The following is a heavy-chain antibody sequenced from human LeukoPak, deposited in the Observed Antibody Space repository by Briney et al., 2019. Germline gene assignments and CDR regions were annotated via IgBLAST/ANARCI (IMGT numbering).Heavy chain of an antibody. D-gene: IGHD3-22*01. CDR1: GGSFSHSY. CDR2: IYYSGST. J-gene: IGHJ4*02. CDR3: ARGYYDSSGQYYRGIFDY. V-gene: IGHV4-59*01. Sequence: KPSETLSLTCAVYGGSFSHSYWSWIRQPPGKRLEWIGYIYYSGSTDYNPSLKSRVTISVATSKNQFSLKVSSVTAADTAVYYCARGYYDSSGQYYRGIFDYWGQGTLVTVSS.